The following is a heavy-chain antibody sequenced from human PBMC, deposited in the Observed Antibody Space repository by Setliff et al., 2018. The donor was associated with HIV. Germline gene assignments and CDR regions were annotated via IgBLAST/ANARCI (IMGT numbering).Heavy chain of an antibody. D-gene: IGHD2-2*01. Sequence: ASVKVSCKASEYTFTGYYIHWVRQAPGQGLEWMGWINPNSGGTNYAQKFQGRVTMTRDASISTAYMELSRLRSDDTAIYYCARGVVVVPTAMSDYWGQGTLVTVSS. CDR1: EYTFTGYY. V-gene: IGHV1-2*02. J-gene: IGHJ4*02. CDR2: INPNSGGT. CDR3: ARGVVVVPTAMSDY.